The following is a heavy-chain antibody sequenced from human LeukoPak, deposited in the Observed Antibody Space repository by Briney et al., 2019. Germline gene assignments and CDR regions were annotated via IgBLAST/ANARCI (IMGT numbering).Heavy chain of an antibody. V-gene: IGHV3-33*01. CDR3: ARDRSPNIVVVPAAMPY. CDR2: IWYDGSNK. CDR1: GFTFSSYG. J-gene: IGHJ4*02. D-gene: IGHD2-2*01. Sequence: GRSLRLSCAASGFTFSSYGMHWVRQAPGKGLEWVAVIWYDGSNKYYADSVKGRFTISRDNSKSTLYLQMNSLRAEDTAVYYCARDRSPNIVVVPAAMPYWGQGTLVTVSS.